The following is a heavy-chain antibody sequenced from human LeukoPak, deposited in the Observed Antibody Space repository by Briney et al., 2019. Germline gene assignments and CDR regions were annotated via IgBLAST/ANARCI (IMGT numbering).Heavy chain of an antibody. CDR2: IIPILGIA. J-gene: IGHJ6*02. D-gene: IGHD6-13*01. CDR1: GGAFSSYA. Sequence: ASVKVSCKASGGAFSSYAISWVRQAPGQGLEWMGRIIPILGIANYAQKFQGRVTITADKSTSTAYMELSSLRSEDTAVYYCASSSWQQLVPRIDYYYGMDVWGQGTTVTVSS. CDR3: ASSSWQQLVPRIDYYYGMDV. V-gene: IGHV1-69*04.